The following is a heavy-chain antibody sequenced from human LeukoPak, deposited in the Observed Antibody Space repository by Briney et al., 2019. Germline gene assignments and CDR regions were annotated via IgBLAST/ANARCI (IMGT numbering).Heavy chain of an antibody. J-gene: IGHJ4*03. D-gene: IGHD2-8*01. CDR3: ARGGSHVNVSPGTFDY. CDR1: GCTFTSYE. V-gene: IGHV1-8*01. Sequence: GASVKVSCKASGCTFTSYEINWVRQATGHGPEWMGWMNPKSGLTGYAQKFRGRVTMTRDTSTNTAFMDLSRLSFEDTAIYYCARGGSHVNVSPGTFDYGAKGSW. CDR2: MNPKSGLT.